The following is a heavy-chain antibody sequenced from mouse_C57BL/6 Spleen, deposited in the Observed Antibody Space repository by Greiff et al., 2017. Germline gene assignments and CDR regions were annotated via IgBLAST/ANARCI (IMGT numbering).Heavy chain of an antibody. Sequence: QVQLQQSGPELVKPGASVKISCKASGYAFSSSWMNWVKQRPGKGLEWIGRLYPGDGDTNYNGKFKGKATLTADKSSSTAYMQLSSLTSEDSAVYFGARSDTTVIATVGYWGQGTTLTVSS. CDR2: LYPGDGDT. CDR3: ARSDTTVIATVGY. D-gene: IGHD1-1*01. CDR1: GYAFSSSW. J-gene: IGHJ2*01. V-gene: IGHV1-82*01.